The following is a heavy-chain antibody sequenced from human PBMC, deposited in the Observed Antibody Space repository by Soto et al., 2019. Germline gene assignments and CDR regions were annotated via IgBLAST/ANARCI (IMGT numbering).Heavy chain of an antibody. J-gene: IGHJ5*02. D-gene: IGHD6-13*01. CDR3: ATHCPLYSRPPGWFDP. CDR2: FYYSGGT. V-gene: IGHV4-39*01. Sequence: QVHLQESGPGLVKPSETLSLTCTVSGGAISSSSYYWGWIRQPPGKGLEWIGSFYYSGGTYYNPSLKSRASVSGDTSRNRFSLKLSSVIAADTAVYYCATHCPLYSRPPGWFDPWGQGTLVTVSS. CDR1: GGAISSSSYY.